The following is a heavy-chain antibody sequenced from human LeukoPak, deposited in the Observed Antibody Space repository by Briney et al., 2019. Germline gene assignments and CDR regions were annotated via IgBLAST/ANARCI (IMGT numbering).Heavy chain of an antibody. J-gene: IGHJ4*02. Sequence: PSETLSLTCTVSGGSISSYYWSWIRQPPGKGLEWIGYIYYSGSTNYNPSLKSRVTISVDTSKNQFSLKLSSVTAAGTAVYYCASFPDYYDSSGYSDYWGQGTLVTVSS. CDR1: GGSISSYY. D-gene: IGHD3-22*01. CDR3: ASFPDYYDSSGYSDY. V-gene: IGHV4-59*08. CDR2: IYYSGST.